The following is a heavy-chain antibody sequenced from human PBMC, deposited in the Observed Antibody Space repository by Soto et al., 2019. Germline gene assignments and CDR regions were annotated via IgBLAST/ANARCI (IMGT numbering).Heavy chain of an antibody. J-gene: IGHJ6*02. V-gene: IGHV1-18*01. CDR1: GYTFSMSG. Sequence: ASVKVSCKSSGYTFSMSGISWVRQAPGQGLEWMGWISGYNGNTNYEQKYQDRVTMTTDTTTNTAYMELRSLRSDDTAVYYCAREGPRPYYYYGMDVWGQGTTVTVSS. CDR3: AREGPRPYYYYGMDV. CDR2: ISGYNGNT.